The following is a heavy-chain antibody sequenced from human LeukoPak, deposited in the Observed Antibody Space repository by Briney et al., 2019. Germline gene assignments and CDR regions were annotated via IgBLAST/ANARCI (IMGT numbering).Heavy chain of an antibody. Sequence: ASVKVSCKASGYTFTSYGISWVRQAPGQGLEWMGWISAYNGNTNYAQKLQGRVTMTTDTSTSTAYMELRSLRSDDTAVYYCARRGAGYSYGLGAFDIWGQGTMVTVSS. CDR3: ARRGAGYSYGLGAFDI. V-gene: IGHV1-18*01. CDR2: ISAYNGNT. D-gene: IGHD5-18*01. J-gene: IGHJ3*02. CDR1: GYTFTSYG.